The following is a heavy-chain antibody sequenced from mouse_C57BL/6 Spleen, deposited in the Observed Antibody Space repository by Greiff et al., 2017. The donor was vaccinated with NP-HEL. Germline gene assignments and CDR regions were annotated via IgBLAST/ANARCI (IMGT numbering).Heavy chain of an antibody. CDR3: ARWLPSDY. CDR2: IYPSDSET. J-gene: IGHJ2*01. D-gene: IGHD2-2*01. Sequence: QVQLQQPGAELVRPGSSVKLSCKASGYTFTSYWMDWVKQRPGQGLEWIGNIYPSDSETHYNQKFKDKATLTVDKSSSTAYMQLSSLTSEDSAVYYCARWLPSDYWGQGTTLTVSS. V-gene: IGHV1-61*01. CDR1: GYTFTSYW.